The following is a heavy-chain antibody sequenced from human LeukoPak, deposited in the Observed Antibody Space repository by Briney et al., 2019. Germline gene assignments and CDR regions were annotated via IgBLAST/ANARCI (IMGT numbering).Heavy chain of an antibody. CDR1: GFTFSTYG. CDR2: TSPTGGGT. CDR3: AKRSDYGGDWNYFDS. V-gene: IGHV3-23*01. J-gene: IGHJ4*02. D-gene: IGHD4-23*01. Sequence: GGSLRLSCAASGFTFSTYGMTWVRQAPGKGLEWVSATSPTGGGTYYADSVKGRFTISRDNSKNMLYLQMSSLRAEDTAVYYCAKRSDYGGDWNYFDSWGQGTLVTVSS.